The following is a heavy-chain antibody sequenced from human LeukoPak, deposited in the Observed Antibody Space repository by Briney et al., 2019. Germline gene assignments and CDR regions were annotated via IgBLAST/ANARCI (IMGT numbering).Heavy chain of an antibody. V-gene: IGHV3-53*01. J-gene: IGHJ4*02. CDR1: GFTVSSNY. CDR2: IYSGGGT. CDR3: ARGPLTGSMLGDFDY. Sequence: PGGSLRLSCAASGFTVSSNYMSWVRQAPGKGLEWVSVIYSGGGTYYADSVKGRFTISRDNSKNTLNLQMNSLRAEDTALYYCARGPLTGSMLGDFDYWGQGTLVTVSS. D-gene: IGHD7-27*01.